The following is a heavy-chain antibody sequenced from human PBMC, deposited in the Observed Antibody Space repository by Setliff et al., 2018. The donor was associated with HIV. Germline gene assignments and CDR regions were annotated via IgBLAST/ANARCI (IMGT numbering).Heavy chain of an antibody. CDR1: GYSISSGYY. Sequence: KPSETLSLTCAVSGYSISSGYYWGWIRQPPGKGLEWIGTIYHSGSTYYNPSLKSRVTISVDKSKNQFSLKLSSVTAADTAVYYCARRRGDLQFLEWLPHYWGQGTLVTVSS. D-gene: IGHD3-3*01. J-gene: IGHJ4*02. CDR3: ARRRGDLQFLEWLPHY. CDR2: IYHSGST. V-gene: IGHV4-38-2*01.